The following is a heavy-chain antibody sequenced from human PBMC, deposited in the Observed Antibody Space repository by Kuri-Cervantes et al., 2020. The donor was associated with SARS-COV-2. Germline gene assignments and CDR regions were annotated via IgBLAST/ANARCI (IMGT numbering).Heavy chain of an antibody. J-gene: IGHJ6*03. CDR2: ISGSGGST. CDR1: GFTFSSYA. CDR3: AREVRTVGYYYYMDV. V-gene: IGHV3-23*01. D-gene: IGHD4-23*01. Sequence: GESLKISCAASGFTFSSYAMSWVRQAPGKGLEWVSAISGSGGSTYYADSVKGRFTISRVNSKNTLYLQMNSLRAEDTAVYYCAREVRTVGYYYYMDVWGKGTTVTVSS.